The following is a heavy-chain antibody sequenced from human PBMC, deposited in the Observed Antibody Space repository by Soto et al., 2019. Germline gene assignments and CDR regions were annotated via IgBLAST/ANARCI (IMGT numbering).Heavy chain of an antibody. CDR2: IYYSGST. V-gene: IGHV4-30-4*01. CDR3: ARGPTVVTPDWYFDL. J-gene: IGHJ2*01. CDR1: GGSISSGDYY. Sequence: QVQLQESGPGLVKPSQTLSLTCTVSGGSISSGDYYWSWIRQPPGKGLEWIGYIYYSGSTYYNPSRRSRVTISVDTSKKQFSLKQSSVTAADTAVYYCARGPTVVTPDWYFDLWGRGTLVTVSS. D-gene: IGHD4-17*01.